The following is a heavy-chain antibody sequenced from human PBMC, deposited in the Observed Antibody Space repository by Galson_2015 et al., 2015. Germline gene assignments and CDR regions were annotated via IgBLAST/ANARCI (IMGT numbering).Heavy chain of an antibody. CDR1: GYTFTSYD. D-gene: IGHD3-10*01. Sequence: SVKVSCKASGYTFTSYDINWVRQATGQGLEWMGWMNPNSGNTGYAQKFQGRVTMTRNTSISTAYMELSSLRSEDTAVYYCARGETMVRGVVCFDPWGQGTLVTVSS. J-gene: IGHJ5*02. V-gene: IGHV1-8*01. CDR2: MNPNSGNT. CDR3: ARGETMVRGVVCFDP.